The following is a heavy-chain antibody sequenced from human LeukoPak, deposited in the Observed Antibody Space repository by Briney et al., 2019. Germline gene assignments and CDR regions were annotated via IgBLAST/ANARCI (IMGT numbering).Heavy chain of an antibody. Sequence: GGSLRLSCAAPGFTFSSYGMHWVRQAPGKGLEWVAFIRYDGSNKYYADSVKGRFTISRDNSKNTLYLQMNSLRPEDTAVYYCAKDSKRWKTYYYEAGSYYFDYWGQGTRVAVSS. D-gene: IGHD3-10*01. J-gene: IGHJ4*02. CDR2: IRYDGSNK. CDR1: GFTFSSYG. CDR3: AKDSKRWKTYYYEAGSYYFDY. V-gene: IGHV3-30*02.